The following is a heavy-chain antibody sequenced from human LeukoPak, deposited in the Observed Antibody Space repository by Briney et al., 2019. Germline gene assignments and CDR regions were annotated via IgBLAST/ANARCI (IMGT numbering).Heavy chain of an antibody. CDR3: ASYGSGPSHITNYCYC. CDR2: ISSYSRTI. CDR1: LFTFNSYR. V-gene: IGHV3-48*02. J-gene: IGHJ4*02. D-gene: IGHD3-10*01. Sequence: GGALRLSCAASLFTFNSYRINCGRHAPRKGREWVSYISSYSRTIYKAGSLRGRFTNSSDNARNSLSLQMKSLRDKRTAVCDFASYGSGPSHITNYCYCCGQGTLVTVSS.